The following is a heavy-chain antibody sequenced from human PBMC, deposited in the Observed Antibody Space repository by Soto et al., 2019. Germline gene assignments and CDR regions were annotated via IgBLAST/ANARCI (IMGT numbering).Heavy chain of an antibody. V-gene: IGHV1-69*13. CDR3: ARGRDYGGTSGFDY. CDR1: GGTFSSYA. CDR2: IIPIFGTA. J-gene: IGHJ4*02. D-gene: IGHD4-17*01. Sequence: ASVKVSGKASGGTFSSYAINWMRQAPGQGLEWMGGIIPIFGTANYAQKFQGRVTITADESTSTAYMELSSLRSEDTAVHYCARGRDYGGTSGFDYWGQGTLVTVSS.